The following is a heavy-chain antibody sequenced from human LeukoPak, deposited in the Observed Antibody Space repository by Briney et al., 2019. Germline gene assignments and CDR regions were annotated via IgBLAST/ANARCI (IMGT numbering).Heavy chain of an antibody. CDR3: ARDLPGYYYEAQGYYGMDV. CDR2: IIPIFGTA. V-gene: IGHV1-69*01. J-gene: IGHJ6*02. CDR1: GGTFSSYA. Sequence: ASVTVSCKASGGTFSSYAISWVRQAPGQGLEWMGGIIPIFGTANYAQKFQGRVTITADESTSTAYMELSSLRSEDTAVYYCARDLPGYYYEAQGYYGMDVWGQGTTVTVSS. D-gene: IGHD3-22*01.